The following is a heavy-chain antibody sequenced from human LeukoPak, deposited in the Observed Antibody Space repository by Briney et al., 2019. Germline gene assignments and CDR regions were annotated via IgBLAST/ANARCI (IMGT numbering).Heavy chain of an antibody. V-gene: IGHV3-30*04. D-gene: IGHD6-13*01. CDR2: ISCDGSNK. Sequence: GGSLRLSCAASGFTFGSYAMHWVRQAPGKGLEWVAVISCDGSNKYYADSVKGRFTISRGNSKNTLYLQMNSLRAEDTAVYYCARAYSSSWYAINERFDYWGQGTLVTVSS. CDR1: GFTFGSYA. J-gene: IGHJ4*02. CDR3: ARAYSSSWYAINERFDY.